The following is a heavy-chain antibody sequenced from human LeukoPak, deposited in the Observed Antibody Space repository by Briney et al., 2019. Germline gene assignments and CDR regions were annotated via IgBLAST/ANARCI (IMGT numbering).Heavy chain of an antibody. CDR3: ARGLLGGRLPPLLLGY. V-gene: IGHV1-8*01. CDR2: MNPNSGNT. CDR1: GYTFTSYD. Sequence: WASVKVSCKASGYTFTSYDINWVRRATGQGLEWMGWMNPNSGNTGYAQKFQGRVTMTRNTSISTAYMELSSLRSEDTAVYYCARGLLGGRLPPLLLGYWGQGTLVTVSS. J-gene: IGHJ4*02. D-gene: IGHD3-16*01.